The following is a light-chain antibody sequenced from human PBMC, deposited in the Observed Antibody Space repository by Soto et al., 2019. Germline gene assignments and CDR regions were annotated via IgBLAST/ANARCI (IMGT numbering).Light chain of an antibody. CDR3: SSYTISSTSYV. Sequence: QSALTQPPSVSRSPGQSITISCTGTSSDVGGYNYVSWYQQHPGPAPKLMIYEVSNRPAGVSNRFSGSKSGNTASLTISGLQAEDEADYYCSSYTISSTSYVFGTGTKLTVL. J-gene: IGLJ1*01. CDR2: EVS. V-gene: IGLV2-14*01. CDR1: SSDVGGYNY.